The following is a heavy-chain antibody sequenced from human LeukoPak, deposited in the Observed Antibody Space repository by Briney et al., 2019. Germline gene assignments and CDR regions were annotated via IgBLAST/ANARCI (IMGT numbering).Heavy chain of an antibody. J-gene: IGHJ5*02. V-gene: IGHV4-59*01. CDR2: IYYSGST. D-gene: IGHD3-3*01. CDR1: GGSFSGYY. Sequence: PSETLSLTCAVYGGSFSGYYWSWIRQPPGKGLEWIGYIYYSGSTNYNPSLKSRVTISVDTSKNQFSLKLSSVTAADTAVYYCASGNYDFWSGQPNWFDPWGQGTLVTVSS. CDR3: ASGNYDFWSGQPNWFDP.